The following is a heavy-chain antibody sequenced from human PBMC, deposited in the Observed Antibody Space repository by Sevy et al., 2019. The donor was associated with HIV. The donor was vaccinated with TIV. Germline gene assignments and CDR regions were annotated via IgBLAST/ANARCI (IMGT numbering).Heavy chain of an antibody. CDR3: AREGSTWAGWFDP. J-gene: IGHJ5*02. CDR2: IYSSGST. Sequence: SETLSLTCTVSGGSISSGSYYWSWIRQPAGKGLEWVGRIYSSGSTNYNPSLRSRVTISVDTSKNQFSLKLSSVTAADTAVYYCAREGSTWAGWFDPWGQGTLVTVSS. D-gene: IGHD2-2*01. CDR1: GGSISSGSYY. V-gene: IGHV4-61*02.